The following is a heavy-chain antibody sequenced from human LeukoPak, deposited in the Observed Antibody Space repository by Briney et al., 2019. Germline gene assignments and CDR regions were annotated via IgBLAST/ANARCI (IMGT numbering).Heavy chain of an antibody. Sequence: GGSLRLSCAASGFTFWSYAMSWVRQAPGKGLEWVSAISGGGDSTYYADSVKGRFTISRDNAENTLYLQMNSLRAEDTAVYYCARVIVFMSTGPHLDYWGQGTLAIVSS. CDR1: GFTFWSYA. V-gene: IGHV3-23*01. J-gene: IGHJ4*02. CDR3: ARVIVFMSTGPHLDY. D-gene: IGHD3-16*01. CDR2: ISGGGDST.